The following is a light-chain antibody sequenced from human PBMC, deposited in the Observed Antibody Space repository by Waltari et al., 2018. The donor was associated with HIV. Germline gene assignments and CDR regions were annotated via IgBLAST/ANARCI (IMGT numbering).Light chain of an antibody. CDR1: QSISSY. CDR3: QQRNIWPLIT. Sequence: VLQQFPVTLSVSPGERAPLSCRASQSISSYLSCYQQNPGQAPRLLIYDASKRATGIPARFSGSGSGTDFTLTISSLEPEDCAVSYCQQRNIWPLITFGPGTKVDVK. J-gene: IGKJ3*01. CDR2: DAS. V-gene: IGKV3-11*01.